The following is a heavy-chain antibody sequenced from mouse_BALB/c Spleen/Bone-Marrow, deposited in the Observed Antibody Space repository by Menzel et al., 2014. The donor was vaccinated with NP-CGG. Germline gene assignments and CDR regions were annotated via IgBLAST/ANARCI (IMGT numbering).Heavy chain of an antibody. CDR1: GFTFSSYT. CDR2: ITSVGVYT. CDR3: TRDLYDGYSYYAMDY. J-gene: IGHJ4*01. Sequence: EVQLQESGGGLVKPGGSLKLSCAASGFTFSSYTMSWVRQTPEKRLEWVATITSVGVYTYYPDSVKGRFTISGDNAKNTLYLQMSSLKSEDTAMYYCTRDLYDGYSYYAMDYWGQGTSVTVSS. D-gene: IGHD2-3*01. V-gene: IGHV5-6-4*01.